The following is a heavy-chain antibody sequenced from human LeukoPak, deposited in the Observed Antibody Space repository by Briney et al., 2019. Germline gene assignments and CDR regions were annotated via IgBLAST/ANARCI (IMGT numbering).Heavy chain of an antibody. Sequence: GASVKVSCKASGYTFTNYGMSWVRQAPGQGLEWVGWISAYNGNTNFAQKLQGRVTMTTDTSTSTAYMELRSLRSDDTAVYYCARGEGGYCISWHDYWGQGTLVTVSS. CDR1: GYTFTNYG. CDR2: ISAYNGNT. D-gene: IGHD6-13*01. J-gene: IGHJ4*02. V-gene: IGHV1-18*01. CDR3: ARGEGGYCISWHDY.